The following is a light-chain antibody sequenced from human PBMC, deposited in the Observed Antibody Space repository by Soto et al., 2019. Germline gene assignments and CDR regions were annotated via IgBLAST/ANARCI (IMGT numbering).Light chain of an antibody. CDR2: TTS. V-gene: IGKV1-39*01. Sequence: DIQMTKSPSSLSASVGDRVTITCRTSQPISDYLNWYQQKPGKAPTLLIYTTSNLQSGVPSRFSGSGSATHFTLTISSLQPEDFATYYCQQHYNTPRTFGQGTKVDIK. J-gene: IGKJ1*01. CDR3: QQHYNTPRT. CDR1: QPISDY.